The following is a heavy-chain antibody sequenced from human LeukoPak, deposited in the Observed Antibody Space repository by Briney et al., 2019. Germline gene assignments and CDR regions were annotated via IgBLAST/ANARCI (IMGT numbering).Heavy chain of an antibody. CDR1: GFTFSSYS. J-gene: IGHJ6*03. CDR3: ASSARARRVYYYYYMDV. V-gene: IGHV3-48*01. Sequence: GGSLRLSCAASGFTFSSYSMNWVRQAPGKGLEWVSYISSSSGTIYYADSVKGRFTISRDNAKNSPYLQMNSLRAEDTAVYYCASSARARRVYYYYYMDVWGKGTTVTVSS. CDR2: ISSSSGTI. D-gene: IGHD3-10*01.